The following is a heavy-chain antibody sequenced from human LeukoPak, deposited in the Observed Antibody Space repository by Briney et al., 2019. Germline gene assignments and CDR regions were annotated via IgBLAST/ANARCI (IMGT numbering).Heavy chain of an antibody. CDR2: ISSGSDTI. CDR3: ARSDAVAAPGH. J-gene: IGHJ4*02. V-gene: IGHV3-48*03. CDR1: GFTFNNYE. Sequence: GGSLRLSCAASGFTFNNYEMNWVRQAPGKGLEWMSYISSGSDTIYYADSVRGRFTTSRDNAKNSLYLQMNSLGAADTAVYYCARSDAVAAPGHWGQGTLVTVSS. D-gene: IGHD6-19*01.